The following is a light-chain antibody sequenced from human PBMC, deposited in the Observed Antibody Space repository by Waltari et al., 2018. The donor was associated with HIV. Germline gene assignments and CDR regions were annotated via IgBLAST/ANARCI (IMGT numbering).Light chain of an antibody. CDR1: DLDIGLYDY. Sequence: QSALTQPASVSGSPGQSVTISCIGSDLDIGLYDYISWYHHPPNRAPRLVVFNANSRPSGSPFRFAGSKSGNTASLTISGLQADDEGVYYCSSYVTGGSLLFGGGTQVTVL. CDR2: NAN. V-gene: IGLV2-14*01. CDR3: SSYVTGGSLL. J-gene: IGLJ3*02.